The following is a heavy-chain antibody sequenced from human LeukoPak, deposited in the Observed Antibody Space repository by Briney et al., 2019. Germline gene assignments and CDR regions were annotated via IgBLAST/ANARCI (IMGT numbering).Heavy chain of an antibody. CDR1: GFTFSSYN. CDR3: ARDPPALEDFDY. Sequence: GGSLRLSCAASGFTFSSYNMNWVPQAPGKGLEWVSYISGRGNTIKYADSVKGRFTISRDNGKNSLYLHMSSLRAEDTAVYYCARDPPALEDFDYWSQGTQVTVSS. J-gene: IGHJ4*02. V-gene: IGHV3-48*04. CDR2: ISGRGNTI.